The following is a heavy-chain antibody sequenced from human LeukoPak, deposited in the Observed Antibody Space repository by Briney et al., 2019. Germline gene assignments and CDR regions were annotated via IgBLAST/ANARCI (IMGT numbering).Heavy chain of an antibody. CDR3: ASFDFQH. CDR2: TYYRSKWFN. Sequence: SQTLSLTCAVSGDSVSSNSAAWSWIRQSPSRGLEWLGRTYYRSKWFNDYAVSMKGRITISPDTSKNRFSLQLNSMTPEDTAMYYCASFDFQHWGQGTLVTVSS. J-gene: IGHJ1*01. V-gene: IGHV6-1*01. CDR1: GDSVSSNSAA.